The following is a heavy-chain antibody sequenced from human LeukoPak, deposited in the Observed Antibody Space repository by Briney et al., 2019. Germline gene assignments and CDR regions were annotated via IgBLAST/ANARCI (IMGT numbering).Heavy chain of an antibody. Sequence: PGGSLRLSCAASGLTFSSYAMSWVRQAPGKGLEWVSAISGSGGSTYYADSVKGRFTISRDNSKNTLYVQMNSLRAEDTAVYFCAKCVMGGDFDNMDVWGKGTTVTVSS. V-gene: IGHV3-23*01. CDR2: ISGSGGST. CDR3: AKCVMGGDFDNMDV. D-gene: IGHD2-21*02. J-gene: IGHJ6*03. CDR1: GLTFSSYA.